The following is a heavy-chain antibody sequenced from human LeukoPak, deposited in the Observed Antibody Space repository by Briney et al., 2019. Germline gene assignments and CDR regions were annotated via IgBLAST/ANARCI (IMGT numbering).Heavy chain of an antibody. D-gene: IGHD6-6*01. Sequence: ASVKVSCKASGYPFIGNYIHWVRQAPGQGLEWMGWINPNSGGTQYSQKFQGRVTLTRDTSITTGYMELSGLTSDDTAVYYCARALSLYSSSSGFDYWGQGTLVTVSS. V-gene: IGHV1-2*02. CDR2: INPNSGGT. CDR3: ARALSLYSSSSGFDY. J-gene: IGHJ4*02. CDR1: GYPFIGNY.